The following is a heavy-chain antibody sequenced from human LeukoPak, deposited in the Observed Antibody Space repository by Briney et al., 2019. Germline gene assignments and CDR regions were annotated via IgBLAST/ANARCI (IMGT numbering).Heavy chain of an antibody. Sequence: GESLKISCKGSGYSFTNYWIGWVRQMPGKGLEWMGIIYPGDSDTRYSPSFQGQVTISADKSISTAYLQWSSLKAPDTAMYYCARPPGIAAAGMVNWGQGTLVTVSS. CDR1: GYSFTNYW. V-gene: IGHV5-51*01. CDR3: ARPPGIAAAGMVN. D-gene: IGHD6-13*01. J-gene: IGHJ4*02. CDR2: IYPGDSDT.